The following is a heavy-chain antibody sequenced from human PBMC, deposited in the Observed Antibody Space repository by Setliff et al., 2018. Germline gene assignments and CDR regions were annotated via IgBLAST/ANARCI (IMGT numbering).Heavy chain of an antibody. V-gene: IGHV3-48*03. D-gene: IGHD3-16*01. Sequence: PGGSLRLSCTTSGFTFSSYEVNWVRQAPGKGLEWVSYISSSGTTKHYADSVKGRFTISRDNAKNSLSLQMNSLRTEDTAVYYCFGAGTCSYWGQGTQVTVSS. CDR2: ISSSGTTK. J-gene: IGHJ4*02. CDR3: FGAGTCSY. CDR1: GFTFSSYE.